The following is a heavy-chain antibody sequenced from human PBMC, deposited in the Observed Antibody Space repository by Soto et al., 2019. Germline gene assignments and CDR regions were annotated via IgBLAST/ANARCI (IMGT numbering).Heavy chain of an antibody. CDR1: TIYG. V-gene: IGHV1-18*04. Sequence: TIYGNNWVRKAPGQGLEWMGWISPYNGITKYAQSLQGRVTMTTDTSTSTAYMELRSLRSDDTAVYYCARVPTPTHGHSDINVWFDPWGQGTLVTVSS. D-gene: IGHD3-9*01. CDR3: ARVPTPTHGHSDINVWFDP. CDR2: ISPYNGIT. J-gene: IGHJ5*02.